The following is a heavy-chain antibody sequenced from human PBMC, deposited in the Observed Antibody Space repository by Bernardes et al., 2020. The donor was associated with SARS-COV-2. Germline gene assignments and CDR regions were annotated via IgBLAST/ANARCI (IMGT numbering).Heavy chain of an antibody. J-gene: IGHJ4*02. CDR2: IHFDGSPT. CDR1: GFNFRNYW. V-gene: IGHV3-74*01. Sequence: GGSLRLSCEASGFNFRNYWLHWVRQVPGKGLVWVSRIHFDGSPTYYADSVKGRFTISRDNAKNMLFLQMNSLRVEDTAVYYCVRGTAGGYGIFDSWGLGTLVIVSS. CDR3: VRGTAGGYGIFDS. D-gene: IGHD5-12*01.